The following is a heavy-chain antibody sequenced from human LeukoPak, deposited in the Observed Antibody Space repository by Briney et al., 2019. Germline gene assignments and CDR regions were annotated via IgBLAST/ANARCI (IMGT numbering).Heavy chain of an antibody. J-gene: IGHJ3*02. D-gene: IGHD3-3*02. Sequence: SGGSLRLSCVASGFTFSSYAMGWVRQAPGKGLEWVSYISSSSSTIYYADSVKGRFTISRDNAKNSLYLQMNSLRAEDTAVYYCARDHPHFWSGYPDAFDIWGQGTMVTVSS. CDR1: GFTFSSYA. CDR2: ISSSSSTI. V-gene: IGHV3-48*01. CDR3: ARDHPHFWSGYPDAFDI.